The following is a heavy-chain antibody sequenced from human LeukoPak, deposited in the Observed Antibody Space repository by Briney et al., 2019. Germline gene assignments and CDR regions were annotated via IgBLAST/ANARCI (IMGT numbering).Heavy chain of an antibody. D-gene: IGHD2-2*01. Sequence: SETLSLTCTVSGGSISSSSYYWGWIRQPPGKGLEWIGSIYYSGSTYYNPSLKSRVTISVDTSKNQFSLKLSSVTAADTAVYYRARPIERYCSSTSCYVPVGSFWFDPWGQGTLVTVSS. CDR3: ARPIERYCSSTSCYVPVGSFWFDP. J-gene: IGHJ5*02. CDR2: IYYSGST. CDR1: GGSISSSSYY. V-gene: IGHV4-39*01.